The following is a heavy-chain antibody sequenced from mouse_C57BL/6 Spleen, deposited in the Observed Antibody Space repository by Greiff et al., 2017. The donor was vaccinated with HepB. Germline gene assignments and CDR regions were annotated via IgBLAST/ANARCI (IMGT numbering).Heavy chain of an antibody. J-gene: IGHJ4*01. D-gene: IGHD2-5*01. CDR2: ISNLAYSI. V-gene: IGHV5-15*01. CDR3: ARHGSNYGGAMDY. CDR1: GFTFSDYG. Sequence: EVKVVESGGGLVQPGGSLKLSCAASGFTFSDYGMAWVRQAARKGPEWVAFISNLAYSIYYADTVTGRFTISRENAKNTLYLEMSSLRSEDTAMYYCARHGSNYGGAMDYWGQGTSVTVSS.